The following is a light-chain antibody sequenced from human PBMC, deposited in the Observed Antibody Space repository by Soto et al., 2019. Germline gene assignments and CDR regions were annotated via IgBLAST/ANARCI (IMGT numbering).Light chain of an antibody. CDR3: QQYYSTPWT. CDR2: WAS. J-gene: IGKJ1*01. Sequence: LVTPAPDSLPGSLGERPTINCKSSQSVLYSSNNKDYLTWYQQKPGQPPKLLIYWASTRESGVPDRFSGSGSGTDFTLTISSLQAEDVAVYYCQQYYSTPWTFGQGTKV. CDR1: QSVLYSSNNKDY. V-gene: IGKV4-1*01.